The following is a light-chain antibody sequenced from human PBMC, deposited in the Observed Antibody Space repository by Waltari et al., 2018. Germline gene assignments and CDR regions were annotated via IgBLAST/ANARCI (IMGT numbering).Light chain of an antibody. V-gene: IGKV2-30*02. CDR1: QSLVQSNGKTS. J-gene: IGKJ2*01. CDR2: KVA. CDR3: MQGTHWPYT. Sequence: QSLVQSNGKTSLFWFQQRPCQSPRRLIYKVAYRDGGVPNRFSGSGSVTDFTLKISRVEAEDVGVYSCMQGTHWPYTSGQGTKLATK.